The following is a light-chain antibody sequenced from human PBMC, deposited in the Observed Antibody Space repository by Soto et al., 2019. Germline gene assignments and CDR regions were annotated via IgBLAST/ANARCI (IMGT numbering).Light chain of an antibody. V-gene: IGLV7-43*01. Sequence: QAVVTQEPSLTVSPGGTVTLTCASSTGAVTGGYYPNWFQRKPGQAPRPLIYSTSNKHSWTPARFSGSLLGGKAALTLSGVQPEDEAEYHCLLYYGGAQLIFGGGTKLPVL. J-gene: IGLJ2*01. CDR3: LLYYGGAQLI. CDR2: STS. CDR1: TGAVTGGYY.